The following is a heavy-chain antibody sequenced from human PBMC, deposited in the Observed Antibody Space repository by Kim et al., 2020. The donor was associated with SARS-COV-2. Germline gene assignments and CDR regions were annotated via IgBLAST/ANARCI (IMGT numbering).Heavy chain of an antibody. V-gene: IGHV4-39*07. D-gene: IGHD2-8*01. Sequence: SETLSLTCSVSGGSISSSNYYWVWIRQPPGKGLEWIGNIYYTGNTYYNPSLKSRVTISVDTSKNQFSLRLTSVTAADTALYYCARDVLMERTFDYWGQGTLVTVSS. CDR3: ARDVLMERTFDY. CDR1: GGSISSSNYY. CDR2: IYYTGNT. J-gene: IGHJ4*02.